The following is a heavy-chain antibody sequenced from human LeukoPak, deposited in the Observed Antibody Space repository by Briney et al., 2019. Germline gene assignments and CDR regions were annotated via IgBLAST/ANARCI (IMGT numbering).Heavy chain of an antibody. Sequence: GSLRLSCAASGFTFSSYAMSWIRQPPGKGLEWIGYIYYSGSTNYNPSLKSRVTISVDTSKNQFSLKLSSVTAADTAVYYCARLDYYDLYGMDVWGQGTTVTVSS. CDR3: ARLDYYDLYGMDV. J-gene: IGHJ6*02. V-gene: IGHV4-59*08. CDR1: GFTFSSYA. CDR2: IYYSGST.